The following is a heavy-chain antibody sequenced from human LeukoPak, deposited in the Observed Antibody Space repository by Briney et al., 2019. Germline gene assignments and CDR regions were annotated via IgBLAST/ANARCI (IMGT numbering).Heavy chain of an antibody. CDR2: ISWNSGSI. Sequence: GGSLRLSCAASGFTFDDYAMPWVRQAPGKGLEWVSGISWNSGSIGYADSVKGRFTISRDNAKNSLYLQMNSLRAEDTALYYCAKSPPGIAAAGPHYFDYWGQGTLVTVSS. CDR3: AKSPPGIAAAGPHYFDY. D-gene: IGHD6-13*01. CDR1: GFTFDDYA. J-gene: IGHJ4*02. V-gene: IGHV3-9*01.